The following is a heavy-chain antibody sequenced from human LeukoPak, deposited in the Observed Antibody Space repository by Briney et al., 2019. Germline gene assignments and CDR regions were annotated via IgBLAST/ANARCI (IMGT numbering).Heavy chain of an antibody. CDR1: GFTFSSYW. D-gene: IGHD3-3*01. J-gene: IGHJ6*03. CDR3: ARDRGYYDFLSGPVDYMDV. CDR2: IKQDRSEK. Sequence: GGSLRLSCAASGFTFSSYWMSWVRQAPGKGLEWVANIKQDRSEKYYVDSVKGRFTISRDNAKNSLYLQMNSLRAEDTAVYYCARDRGYYDFLSGPVDYMDVWGKGTTVTVSS. V-gene: IGHV3-7*01.